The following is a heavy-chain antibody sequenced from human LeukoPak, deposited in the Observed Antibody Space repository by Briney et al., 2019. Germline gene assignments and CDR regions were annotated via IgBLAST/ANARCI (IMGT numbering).Heavy chain of an antibody. CDR2: ISSSGSIT. V-gene: IGHV3-48*03. CDR3: AIETLRFYSGSGSATLDY. D-gene: IGHD3-10*01. CDR1: GFTFSSYE. J-gene: IGHJ4*02. Sequence: GGSLRLYCAASGFTFSSYEMNWVRQAPGKGLEWVSHISSSGSITYYADSVKGRFTISRDNAKNSLYLQMNSLRAEDTSVYYCAIETLRFYSGSGSATLDYWGQGTLVTVSS.